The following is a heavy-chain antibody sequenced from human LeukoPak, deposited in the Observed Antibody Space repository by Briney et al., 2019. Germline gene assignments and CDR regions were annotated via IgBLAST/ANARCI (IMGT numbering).Heavy chain of an antibody. CDR1: GYTFTGYY. CDR2: INPNSGGT. CDR3: ARQLRGTLNWFDP. J-gene: IGHJ5*02. D-gene: IGHD4-17*01. Sequence: GASVKVSCKASGYTFTGYYMHWVRQAPGQGLEWMGWINPNSGGTNYAQKFQGRVTMTRDTSISTTYMELSRLRSDDTAVYYCARQLRGTLNWFDPWGQGTLVTVSS. V-gene: IGHV1-2*02.